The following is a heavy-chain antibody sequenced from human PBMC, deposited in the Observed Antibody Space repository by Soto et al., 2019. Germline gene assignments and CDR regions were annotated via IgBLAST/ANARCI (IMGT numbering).Heavy chain of an antibody. J-gene: IGHJ6*02. D-gene: IGHD2-8*01. CDR3: ARAWGSSPIMVGYGMDV. CDR1: GDSVSSNSAA. CDR2: TYYRSKWYS. V-gene: IGHV6-1*01. Sequence: SQTLSLTCAISGDSVSSNSAAWNWIRQSPSRGLEWLGRTYYRSKWYSDYAVSVKSRITINPDTSKNQFSLQLNSVTPEDTAVYYCARAWGSSPIMVGYGMDVWGQGTTVTVSS.